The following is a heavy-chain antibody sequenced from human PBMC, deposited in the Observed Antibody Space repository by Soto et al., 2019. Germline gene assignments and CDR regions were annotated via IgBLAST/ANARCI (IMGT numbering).Heavy chain of an antibody. V-gene: IGHV3-53*02. CDR2: IYSGGST. Sequence: EVQLVETGGGLIQPGGSLRLSCAASGFTVSSNYMSWVRQAPGKGLEWVSVIYSGGSTYYADSVKGRFTISRDNSKNTLYLQMNSLRAEDTAVYYCARDSRPAGDYYYHYGMDVWGQGTTVTVSS. CDR1: GFTVSSNY. D-gene: IGHD3-10*01. CDR3: ARDSRPAGDYYYHYGMDV. J-gene: IGHJ6*02.